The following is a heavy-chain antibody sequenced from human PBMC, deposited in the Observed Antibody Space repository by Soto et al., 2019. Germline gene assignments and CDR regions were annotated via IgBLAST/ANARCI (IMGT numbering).Heavy chain of an antibody. CDR3: ARAVNQIRFLEWLFSFDY. J-gene: IGHJ4*02. V-gene: IGHV3-21*01. D-gene: IGHD3-3*01. CDR1: GFTFSSYS. Sequence: PGGSLRLSCAASGFTFSSYSMNWVRQAPGKGLEWVSSISSSSSYIYYADSVKGRFTISRDNAKNSLYLQMNSLRAEDTAVYYCARAVNQIRFLEWLFSFDYWGQGTLVTVSS. CDR2: ISSSSSYI.